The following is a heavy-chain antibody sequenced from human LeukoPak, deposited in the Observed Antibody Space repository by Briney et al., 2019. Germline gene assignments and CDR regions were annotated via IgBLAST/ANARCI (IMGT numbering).Heavy chain of an antibody. D-gene: IGHD3-3*01. CDR1: GGTFSSYA. Sequence: SVKVSCKASGGTFSSYAISWVRQAPGQGLEWVGGIIPIFGTANYAQKFQGRVTITTDESTSTAYMELSSLRSEDTAVYYCARGGDTSYYDFWSGYSHFDYWGQGTLVTVSS. V-gene: IGHV1-69*05. J-gene: IGHJ4*02. CDR2: IIPIFGTA. CDR3: ARGGDTSYYDFWSGYSHFDY.